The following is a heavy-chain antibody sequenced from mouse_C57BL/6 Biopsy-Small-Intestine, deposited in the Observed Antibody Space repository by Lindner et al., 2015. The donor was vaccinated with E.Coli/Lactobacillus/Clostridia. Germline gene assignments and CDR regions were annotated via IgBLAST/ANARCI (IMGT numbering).Heavy chain of an antibody. CDR2: ISAYNGNT. D-gene: IGHD1-1*02. CDR1: GYTFTSHG. CDR3: ARVPIVPGGRYFDY. J-gene: IGHJ2*01. Sequence: SVKVSCKASGYTFTSHGISWVRQAPGQGLEWMGWISAYNGNTYSAQKFRGRVTMTTDTSTSTAYMELRSLRSGDAAIYYCARVPIVPGGRYFDYWGQGSLVTVSS. V-gene: IGHV1-81*01.